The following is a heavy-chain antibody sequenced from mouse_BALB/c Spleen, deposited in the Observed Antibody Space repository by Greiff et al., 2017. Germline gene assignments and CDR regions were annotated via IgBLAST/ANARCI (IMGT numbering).Heavy chain of an antibody. CDR3: ARAHSIGGFAY. CDR2: IRNKANGYTT. D-gene: IGHD2-3*01. Sequence: EVMLVESGGGLVQPGGSLRLSCATSGFTFTDYYMSWVRQPPGKALEWLGFIRNKANGYTTEYSASVKGRFTISRDNSQSILYLQMNTLRAEDSAAYYCARAHSIGGFAYWGQGTLVTVSA. V-gene: IGHV7-3*02. J-gene: IGHJ3*01. CDR1: GFTFTDYY.